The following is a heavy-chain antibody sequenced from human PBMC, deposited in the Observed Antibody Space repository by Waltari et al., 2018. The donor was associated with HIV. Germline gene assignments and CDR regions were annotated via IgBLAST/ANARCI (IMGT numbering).Heavy chain of an antibody. V-gene: IGHV3-23*04. CDR2: ISGGGGTT. CDR3: ALGRGSGGYAGSLFDY. J-gene: IGHJ4*02. D-gene: IGHD3-10*01. Sequence: EVQLVDSGGGLVQPGGSLRVSCAASGFTFSSYAMSWVRQASGKGLEWVSGISGGGGTTYYADSVKGRFTISRDNSKNTLFLQMNSLRDEDTAVYYCALGRGSGGYAGSLFDYWGQGILITVSS. CDR1: GFTFSSYA.